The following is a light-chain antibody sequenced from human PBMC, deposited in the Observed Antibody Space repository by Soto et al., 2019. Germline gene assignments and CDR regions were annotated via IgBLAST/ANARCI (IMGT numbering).Light chain of an antibody. CDR2: WAS. CDR3: QQYYSTRPVT. Sequence: DIVMTQPPDSLAVSLGERATINCKSSQSVLYSSNNKNYLAWYQQKPGQPPKLLIYWASTRESGVPDRFSGSGSGTDFTLTISSLQAEDVAVYYCQQYYSTRPVTFGQGTKVDIK. V-gene: IGKV4-1*01. CDR1: QSVLYSSNNKNY. J-gene: IGKJ1*01.